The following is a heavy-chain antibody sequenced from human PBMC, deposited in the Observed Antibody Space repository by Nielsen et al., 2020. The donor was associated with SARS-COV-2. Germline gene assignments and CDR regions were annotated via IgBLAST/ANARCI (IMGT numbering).Heavy chain of an antibody. Sequence: GGSLRLSCAASGFTFSSYSMNWVRQAPGKGLEWVSSISSSSSYIYYADSVKGRFTISRDNAKNSLYLQMNSLRAEDTAVYCCARVLGGGVLDYWGQGTLVTVSS. J-gene: IGHJ4*02. CDR3: ARVLGGGVLDY. V-gene: IGHV3-21*01. CDR2: ISSSSSYI. CDR1: GFTFSSYS. D-gene: IGHD1-26*01.